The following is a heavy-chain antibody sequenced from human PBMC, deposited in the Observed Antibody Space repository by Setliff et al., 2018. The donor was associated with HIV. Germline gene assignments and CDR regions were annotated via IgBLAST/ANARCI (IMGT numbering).Heavy chain of an antibody. CDR1: GFTFSDYY. Sequence: GGSLRLSCAASGFTFSDYYMNWVRQAPGKGLEWVSVISTSGGAADYADSVKGRFTISRDNSRNTLYLQMNSLRAEDTALYFCARRGNLLEGRQLDSWGQGTLVTVSS. J-gene: IGHJ4*02. CDR2: ISTSGGAA. V-gene: IGHV3-23*01. D-gene: IGHD1-1*01. CDR3: ARRGNLLEGRQLDS.